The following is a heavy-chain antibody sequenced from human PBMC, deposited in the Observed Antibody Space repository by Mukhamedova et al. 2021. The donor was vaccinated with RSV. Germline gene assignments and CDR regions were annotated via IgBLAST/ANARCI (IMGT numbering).Heavy chain of an antibody. J-gene: IGHJ3*02. D-gene: IGHD3-3*01. CDR3: AKEGPAYDFWRGYYNLGHAFDI. CDR2: GGST. V-gene: IGHV3-23*01. Sequence: GGSTYYADSVKGRFTISRDNSKNTLYLQMNSLRAEDTAVYYCAKEGPAYDFWRGYYNLGHAFDIWGQGTMVTVSS.